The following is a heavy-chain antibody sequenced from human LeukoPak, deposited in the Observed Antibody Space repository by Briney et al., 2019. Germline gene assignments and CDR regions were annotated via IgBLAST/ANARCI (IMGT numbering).Heavy chain of an antibody. D-gene: IGHD4-17*01. V-gene: IGHV3-33*08. CDR3: ARDIYFYGDYVIDY. CDR1: GFAFSFYA. Sequence: PGGSLRLSCAASGFAFSFYAMHWVRQAPGKGLEWVAVIWYDGSNKYYADSVKGRFTISRDNSKNTLYLQMNSLRAEDTAVYYCARDIYFYGDYVIDYWGQGTLVTVSS. J-gene: IGHJ4*02. CDR2: IWYDGSNK.